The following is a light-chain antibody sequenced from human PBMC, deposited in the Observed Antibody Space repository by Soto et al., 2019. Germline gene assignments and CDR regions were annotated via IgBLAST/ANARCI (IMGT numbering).Light chain of an antibody. CDR1: SSNIGAGYD. J-gene: IGLJ2*01. V-gene: IGLV1-40*01. Sequence: QSVLTQPPSVSGAPGQRVTISCTWSSSNIGAGYDVHWYQQLPRTAPKLLIYGNSNRPSGVPDRFSGSKSCTSASLAITGLQTEDEADYYFQSYDSSLSGLFGGGTKLTVL. CDR2: GNS. CDR3: QSYDSSLSGL.